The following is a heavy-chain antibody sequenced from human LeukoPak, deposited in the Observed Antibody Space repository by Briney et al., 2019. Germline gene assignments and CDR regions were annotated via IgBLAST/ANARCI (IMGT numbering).Heavy chain of an antibody. D-gene: IGHD2-15*01. CDR1: GFTFNSYW. J-gene: IGHJ4*02. CDR3: ARHSRGSPIDD. CDR2: IRQDGSDK. Sequence: GGSLRLSCAASGFTFNSYWMSWVRQAPEKGPEWLANIRQDGSDKQYVDSVKGRFTISRDNAKSSLYPQMNSLSAEDTAVYYCARHSRGSPIDDWGQGTLVTVSS. V-gene: IGHV3-7*01.